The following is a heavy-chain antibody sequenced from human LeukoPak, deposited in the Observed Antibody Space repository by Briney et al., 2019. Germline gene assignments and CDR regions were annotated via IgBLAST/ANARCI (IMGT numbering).Heavy chain of an antibody. CDR3: ARVGAVVYAFDI. V-gene: IGHV3-74*01. Sequence: GGSLRLSCEASGFTFSSYWMHWVRQAPGKGLVWVSRIKTDGSSTFYADSVKGRFTISRDNAKNTLYLQMNSLRAEDTAVYYCARVGAVVYAFDIWGQGTMVTVSS. CDR2: IKTDGSST. D-gene: IGHD2-21*01. CDR1: GFTFSSYW. J-gene: IGHJ3*02.